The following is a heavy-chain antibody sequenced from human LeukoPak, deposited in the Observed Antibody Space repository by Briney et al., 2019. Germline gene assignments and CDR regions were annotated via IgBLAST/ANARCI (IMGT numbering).Heavy chain of an antibody. D-gene: IGHD3-22*01. V-gene: IGHV4-34*01. CDR2: INHSGST. CDR1: GGSFRGYY. CDR3: ATQNYYDSSGSTN. J-gene: IGHJ4*02. Sequence: SETLSLTCAVYGGSFRGYYWSWIRQPPGKGLEWIGEINHSGSTNYNPSLKSRVTISVDTSKNQFSLKLSSVTAADTAVYYCATQNYYDSSGSTNWGQGTLVTVSS.